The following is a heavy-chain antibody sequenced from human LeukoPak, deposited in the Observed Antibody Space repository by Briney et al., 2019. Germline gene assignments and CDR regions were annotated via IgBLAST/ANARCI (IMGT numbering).Heavy chain of an antibody. J-gene: IGHJ3*02. D-gene: IGHD3-22*01. Sequence: SETLSLTCTVSGGSISSYYWSWIRQPPGKGLEWIGYIYYSGSTNYNPSLKSRVTISVDTSKNQFSLKLSSVTAADTAVYYCARQYYYDTGAFDIWGQGTMVTVSS. V-gene: IGHV4-59*01. CDR3: ARQYYYDTGAFDI. CDR1: GGSISSYY. CDR2: IYYSGST.